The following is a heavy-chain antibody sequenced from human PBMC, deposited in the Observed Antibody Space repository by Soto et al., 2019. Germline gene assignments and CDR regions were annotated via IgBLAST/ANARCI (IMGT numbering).Heavy chain of an antibody. Sequence: SETLSLTCAVYGGSFSGYYWTWIRQPPGKGLEWIGEINHSGSTNCNPSLKSRVTISVDTSKNQFSLKLSSVTAADTAVYYCARASNKRGYSDGPDYWGQGTLVT. V-gene: IGHV4-34*01. CDR2: INHSGST. J-gene: IGHJ4*02. CDR1: GGSFSGYY. CDR3: ARASNKRGYSDGPDY. D-gene: IGHD5-18*01.